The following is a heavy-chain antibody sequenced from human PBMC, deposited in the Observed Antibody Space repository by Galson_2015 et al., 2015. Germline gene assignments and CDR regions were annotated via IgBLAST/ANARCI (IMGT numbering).Heavy chain of an antibody. D-gene: IGHD3-22*01. J-gene: IGHJ4*02. CDR1: GFTFSSYG. CDR2: IWYDGSNK. V-gene: IGHV3-33*01. CDR3: ARELRGYYDSSGYLGY. Sequence: SLRLSCAASGFTFSSYGMHWVRQAPGKGLEWVAVIWYDGSNKYYADSVKGRFTISRDNSKNTLYLQMNSLRAEDTAVYYCARELRGYYDSSGYLGYWGQGTLVTVSS.